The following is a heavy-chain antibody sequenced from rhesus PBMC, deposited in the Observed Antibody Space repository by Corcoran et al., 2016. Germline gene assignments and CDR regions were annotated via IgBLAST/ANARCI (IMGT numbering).Heavy chain of an antibody. Sequence: QVQLQESGPGLVKPSETLSLTCAVSGGSISSNYWSWIRQPPGKGLEWIGRIYGSSRSTSYNPPLPSRVPISTDTSKNQFSLKLRAVTAADTAVYYWAKGYSYSLGFDYWGQGVLVTVSS. V-gene: IGHV4-147*01. CDR3: AKGYSYSLGFDY. D-gene: IGHD5-12*01. J-gene: IGHJ4*01. CDR2: IYGSSRST. CDR1: GGSISSNY.